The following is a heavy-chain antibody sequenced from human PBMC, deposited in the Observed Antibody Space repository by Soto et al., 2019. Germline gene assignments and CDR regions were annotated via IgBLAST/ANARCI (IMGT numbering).Heavy chain of an antibody. CDR3: ARGSPGNAEGNWFDP. CDR2: INHSGST. J-gene: IGHJ5*02. Sequence: SETLSLTCAVYGGSFSGYYWSWIRQPPGKGLEWIGEINHSGSTNYNPSLKSRVTISVDTSKNQFSLKLSSVTAADTAVYYCARGSPGNAEGNWFDPWGQGTLVTVSS. CDR1: GGSFSGYY. V-gene: IGHV4-34*01.